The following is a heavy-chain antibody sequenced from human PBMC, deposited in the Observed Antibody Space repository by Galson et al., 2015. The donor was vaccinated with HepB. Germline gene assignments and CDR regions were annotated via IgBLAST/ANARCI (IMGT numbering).Heavy chain of an antibody. V-gene: IGHV5-51*01. D-gene: IGHD6-19*01. Sequence: QSGAEVKKPGESLKISCKGSGYSFTTYWIGWVRQMPGKGLEWMGIIYPGGSDTRYSPSFQGQVTISADKSINTAYLQWRSLKASDTAMYFCARHPHSSGWNQGFDYWGQGTLVTVSS. J-gene: IGHJ4*02. CDR2: IYPGGSDT. CDR3: ARHPHSSGWNQGFDY. CDR1: GYSFTTYW.